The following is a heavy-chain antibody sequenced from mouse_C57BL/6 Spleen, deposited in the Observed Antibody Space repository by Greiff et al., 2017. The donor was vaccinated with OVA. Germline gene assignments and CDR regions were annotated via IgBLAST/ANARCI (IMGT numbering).Heavy chain of an antibody. V-gene: IGHV5-4*01. CDR2: ISDGGSYT. D-gene: IGHD4-1*01. J-gene: IGHJ3*01. CDR3: ARTALGPAWFAY. Sequence: EVQLVESGGGLVKPGGSLKLSCAASGFTFSSYAMSWVRQTPEKRLEWVATISDGGSYTYYPDNVKGRFTISRDNATNNLYLQMSHLKSEDTAMYYCARTALGPAWFAYWGQGTLVTVSA. CDR1: GFTFSSYA.